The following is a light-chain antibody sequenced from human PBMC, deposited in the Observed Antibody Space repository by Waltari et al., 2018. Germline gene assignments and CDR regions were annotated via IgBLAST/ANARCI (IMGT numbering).Light chain of an antibody. CDR1: QNVGTS. Sequence: EIVVTQSPATLSVSPGERVTLSCRASQNVGTSLAWYQQKPGQTPSLLIFGAYSRASGVPARFSGSGSGTDFTLAISSRQSEDFAVYYCQQYEDWPRHSFGGGTKVQIE. CDR2: GAY. V-gene: IGKV3-15*01. J-gene: IGKJ4*01. CDR3: QQYEDWPRHS.